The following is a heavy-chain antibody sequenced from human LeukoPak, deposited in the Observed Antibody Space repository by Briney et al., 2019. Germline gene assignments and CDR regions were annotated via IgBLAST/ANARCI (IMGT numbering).Heavy chain of an antibody. CDR1: GGSISSSSYY. J-gene: IGHJ3*02. D-gene: IGHD2-21*01. Sequence: SETLSLTCTVSGGSISSSSYYWGWIRQPPGKGLEWIGSIYYSGSTYYNPSLKSRVTISVDTSKNQFSLKLSSVTAADTAVYYCARLTIVSIPWSIWGQGTMVTVSS. CDR3: ARLTIVSIPWSI. V-gene: IGHV4-39*01. CDR2: IYYSGST.